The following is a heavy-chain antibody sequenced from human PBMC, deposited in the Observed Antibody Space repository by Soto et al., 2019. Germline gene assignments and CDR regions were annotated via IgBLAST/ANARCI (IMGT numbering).Heavy chain of an antibody. D-gene: IGHD3-3*01. CDR2: ISSSSSTI. CDR3: ERSRIFGVTTKGPSNWFDP. J-gene: IGHJ5*02. Sequence: GSLVLPGAASGCTFSSYSMNWVRQAPGKGLEWVSYISSSSSTIYYADSVKGRFTISRDNAKNSLYLQMNSLRDEDTAVYYCERSRIFGVTTKGPSNWFDPWGQGTLVTVYS. V-gene: IGHV3-48*02. CDR1: GCTFSSYS.